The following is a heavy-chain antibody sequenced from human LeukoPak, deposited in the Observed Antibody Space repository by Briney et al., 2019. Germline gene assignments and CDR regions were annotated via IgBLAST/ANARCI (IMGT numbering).Heavy chain of an antibody. Sequence: PSETLSLTCTVSSGSISSYYWSWIRQPPGKGLEWIGYIYYSGSTNYNPSLKSRVTISVDTSKNQFSLKLSSVTAADTAVYYCAREAPLYYYGMDVWGQGTTVTVSS. J-gene: IGHJ6*02. CDR1: SGSISSYY. V-gene: IGHV4-59*01. CDR2: IYYSGST. CDR3: AREAPLYYYGMDV.